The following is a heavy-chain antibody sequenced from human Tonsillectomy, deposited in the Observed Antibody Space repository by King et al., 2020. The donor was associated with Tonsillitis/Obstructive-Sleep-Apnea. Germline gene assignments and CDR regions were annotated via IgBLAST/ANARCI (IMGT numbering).Heavy chain of an antibody. Sequence: VQLVESGGGLVQPGGSLRLSCAASGFTFNTYAMRWVRQAPGKGLEWVSAISSSGGSKYYADSVKGRFTISRDNSKNTLYLQMYSLRAEDTAVYYCAKNYYDSSGPRYFYYYMDGWGRGTTVTVSS. J-gene: IGHJ6*03. CDR3: AKNYYDSSGPRYFYYYMDG. CDR2: ISSSGGSK. CDR1: GFTFNTYA. V-gene: IGHV3-23*04. D-gene: IGHD3-22*01.